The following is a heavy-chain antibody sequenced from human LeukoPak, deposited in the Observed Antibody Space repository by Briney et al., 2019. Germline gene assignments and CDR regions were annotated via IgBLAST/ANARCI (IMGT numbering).Heavy chain of an antibody. CDR1: GFTFSSYW. CDR2: IKQDGSDE. J-gene: IGHJ4*02. V-gene: IGHV3-7*01. Sequence: PGGSLRLSCTASGFTFSSYWMTWVRQAPGKGLEWVANIKQDGSDEYYVDSVKGRFTISRDNSKNTLYLQMNSLRAEDTAVYYCAREPTVTTNLDYWGQGTLVTVSS. D-gene: IGHD4-17*01. CDR3: AREPTVTTNLDY.